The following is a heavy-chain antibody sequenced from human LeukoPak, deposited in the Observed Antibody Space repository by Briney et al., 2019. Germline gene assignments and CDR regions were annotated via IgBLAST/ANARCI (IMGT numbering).Heavy chain of an antibody. V-gene: IGHV1-69*06. CDR2: IIPIFGTA. CDR1: GGTFGSYA. J-gene: IGHJ4*02. Sequence: GASVKVSCKASGGTFGSYAISWVRQAPGQGLEWMGGIIPIFGTANYAQKFQGRVTITADKSTSTAYMELSSLRSEDTAVYYCARATPRYYYDSSGYSNILPSDYWGQGTLVTVSS. CDR3: ARATPRYYYDSSGYSNILPSDY. D-gene: IGHD3-22*01.